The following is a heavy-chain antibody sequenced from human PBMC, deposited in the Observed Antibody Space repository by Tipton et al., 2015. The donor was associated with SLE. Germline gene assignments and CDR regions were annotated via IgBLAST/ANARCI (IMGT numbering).Heavy chain of an antibody. CDR2: INHSGGT. J-gene: IGHJ4*02. D-gene: IGHD2-8*01. V-gene: IGHV4-34*01. CDR1: GGSISSYY. Sequence: TLSLTCTVSGGSISSYYWSWIRQPPGKGLEWIGEINHSGGTNYNPSLKSRLTISVDTSKNQSSLKLSSVTAADTAVYYCARDPAYCTNGVCYDYWGQGTLVTVSS. CDR3: ARDPAYCTNGVCYDY.